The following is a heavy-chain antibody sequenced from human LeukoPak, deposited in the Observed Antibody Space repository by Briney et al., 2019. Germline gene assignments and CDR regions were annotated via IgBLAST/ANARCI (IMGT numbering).Heavy chain of an antibody. CDR1: GYTFTGYY. D-gene: IGHD6-6*01. Sequence: ASVKVSCKASGYTFTGYYMHWVRQAPGQGLESMGWINPNSSGTNYAQKFQGRVTMTRDTSISTTYMVMSRLRSDDTAVYYCARDAGISARVFDYWGQGTLVTVSS. CDR3: ARDAGISARVFDY. J-gene: IGHJ4*02. V-gene: IGHV1-2*02. CDR2: INPNSSGT.